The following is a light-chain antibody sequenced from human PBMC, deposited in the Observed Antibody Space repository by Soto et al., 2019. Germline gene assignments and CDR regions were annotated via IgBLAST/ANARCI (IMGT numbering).Light chain of an antibody. V-gene: IGLV2-14*01. CDR3: SSYAVSSTYV. CDR1: SSDIGGYNY. CDR2: DVS. Sequence: QSVLTQPASVSGSPGQSITISCTGTSSDIGGYNYVSWYQQHPGKAPKLMVYDVSNRPSGVSNRFSGSTSGNTASLTISGLQAEDEADYYGSSYAVSSTYVFGTGTKLTVL. J-gene: IGLJ1*01.